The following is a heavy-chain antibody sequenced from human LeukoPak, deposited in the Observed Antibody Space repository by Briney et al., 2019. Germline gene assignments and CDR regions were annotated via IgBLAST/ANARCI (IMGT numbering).Heavy chain of an antibody. CDR1: GFTFSRYG. J-gene: IGHJ6*02. Sequence: AGGSLRLSCAASGFTFSRYGMHWVRQAPGKGLEWVAVILYGGSNKYYADSVKGRFTISRDNSKNTLYLQMNSLRAEDTAVYYCARDRGDILTGPQGYYYYGMDVWGQGTTVTVSS. CDR3: ARDRGDILTGPQGYYYYGMDV. V-gene: IGHV3-30*03. CDR2: ILYGGSNK. D-gene: IGHD3-9*01.